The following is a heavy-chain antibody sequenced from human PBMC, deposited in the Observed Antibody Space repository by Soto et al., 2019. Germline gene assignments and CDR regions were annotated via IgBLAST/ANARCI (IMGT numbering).Heavy chain of an antibody. D-gene: IGHD3-16*01. CDR1: GFTFRRYV. CDR2: TSHDGSDK. J-gene: IGHJ1*01. V-gene: IGHV3-30*19. Sequence: QVQLGESGGCVVQPGTSLRVSCVGSGFTFRRYVTHWVRQAPGNGLEWVALTSHDGSDKNYGDSVRGRFTISRDKSRNTVDLQMDSLSLADTALYSCARWGTTGGLAVWGQGTLVSVSS. CDR3: ARWGTTGGLAV.